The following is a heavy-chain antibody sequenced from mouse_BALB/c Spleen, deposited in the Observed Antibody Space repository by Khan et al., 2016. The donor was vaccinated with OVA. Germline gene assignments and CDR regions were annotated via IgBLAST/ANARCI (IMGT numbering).Heavy chain of an antibody. CDR3: ARGFYGGPFTY. J-gene: IGHJ3*01. Sequence: EVELVESGGGLVKPGGSLKLSCAASGFTFSDYYMYWVRQTPEKRLEWVATISDGGSYTYYPDSVKGRFTISRDDVKNNLYLQRSSLKSEDTAMYYCARGFYGGPFTYWGQGTLVTVSA. CDR1: GFTFSDYY. CDR2: ISDGGSYT. D-gene: IGHD1-1*02. V-gene: IGHV5-4*02.